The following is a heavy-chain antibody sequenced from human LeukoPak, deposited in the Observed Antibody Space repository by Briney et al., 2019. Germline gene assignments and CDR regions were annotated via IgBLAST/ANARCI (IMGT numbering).Heavy chain of an antibody. J-gene: IGHJ4*02. Sequence: GGSLRLSCAASGFTFSDYYMSWIRQAPGKGLEWVSYVTGSGDIASYADSVKGRFTISRDNSKNTLYLQMNSLRAEDTAVYYCARSPIGYCSSTSCYDVRPYFDYWGQGTLVTVSS. V-gene: IGHV3-11*06. CDR1: GFTFSDYY. CDR2: VTGSGDIA. D-gene: IGHD2-2*01. CDR3: ARSPIGYCSSTSCYDVRPYFDY.